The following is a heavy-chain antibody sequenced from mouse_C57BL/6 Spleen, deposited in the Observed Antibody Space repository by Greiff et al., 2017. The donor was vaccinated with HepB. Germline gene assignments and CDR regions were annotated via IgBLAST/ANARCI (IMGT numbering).Heavy chain of an antibody. D-gene: IGHD4-1*01. CDR3: ARERTGTFDY. V-gene: IGHV1-80*01. J-gene: IGHJ2*01. Sequence: VKLVESGAELVKPGASVKISCKASGYAFSSYWMNWVKQRPGKGLEWIGQIYPGDGDTNYNGKFKGKATLTADKSSSTAYMQLSSLTSEDSAVYFCARERTGTFDYWGQGTTLTVSS. CDR1: GYAFSSYW. CDR2: IYPGDGDT.